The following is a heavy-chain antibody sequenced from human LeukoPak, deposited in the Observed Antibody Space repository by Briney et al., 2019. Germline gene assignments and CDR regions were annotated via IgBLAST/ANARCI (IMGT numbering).Heavy chain of an antibody. CDR3: VMGHYDSSGYYGDAFDI. Sequence: GGSLRLSCAASGFTFSSCAMSWVRQAPGKGLEWVSAISGSGGSTYYADSVKGRFTISRDNSKNTLYLQMNSLRAEDTAVYYCVMGHYDSSGYYGDAFDIWGQGTMVTVSS. CDR2: ISGSGGST. J-gene: IGHJ3*02. CDR1: GFTFSSCA. V-gene: IGHV3-23*01. D-gene: IGHD3-22*01.